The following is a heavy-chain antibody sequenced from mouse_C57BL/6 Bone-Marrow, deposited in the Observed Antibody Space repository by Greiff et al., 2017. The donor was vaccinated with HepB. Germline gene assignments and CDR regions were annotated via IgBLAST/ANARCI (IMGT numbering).Heavy chain of an antibody. D-gene: IGHD2-3*01. V-gene: IGHV5-17*01. Sequence: EVQRVESGGCLVKPGGSLKLSCAASGFTFSDYGMHWVRQAPEKGLEWVAYISSGSSTIYYADTVKGRITISRDNAKNTLFLQMTSLRSEDTAMYYCARPMIRAWFAYWGQGTLVTVSA. J-gene: IGHJ3*01. CDR3: ARPMIRAWFAY. CDR2: ISSGSSTI. CDR1: GFTFSDYG.